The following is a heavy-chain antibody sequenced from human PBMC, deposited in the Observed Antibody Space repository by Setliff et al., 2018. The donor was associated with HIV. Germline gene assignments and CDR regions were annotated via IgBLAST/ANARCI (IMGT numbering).Heavy chain of an antibody. CDR1: DFTFTFYS. D-gene: IGHD3-16*01. J-gene: IGHJ4*02. CDR2: INPDSGYI. CDR3: TRGGTTVGKYDY. V-gene: IGHV3-21*01. Sequence: PGGSLRLSCAASDFTFTFYSMNWVRQAPGAGLEWVSSINPDSGYIYYADSVKGRFTISRDNAKKSLYLQMNSLTAEDTAVYYCTRGGTTVGKYDYWGPGTLVTVS.